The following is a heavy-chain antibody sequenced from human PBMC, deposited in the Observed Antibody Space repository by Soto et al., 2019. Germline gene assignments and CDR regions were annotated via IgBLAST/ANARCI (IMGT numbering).Heavy chain of an antibody. CDR3: VRDLSVTTKFDY. V-gene: IGHV3-74*01. D-gene: IGHD4-17*01. J-gene: IGHJ4*02. CDR2: INGDGTTT. CDR1: GFTISSYW. Sequence: EVQLVESEGGLVQPGGSLRLSCAASGFTISSYWMHWVRQAPGKGLVWVSRINGDGTTTGYADFVKGRFSISRDSAKNTLYLQMNSLRAEDTAVYYCVRDLSVTTKFDYWGQGTLVTVSS.